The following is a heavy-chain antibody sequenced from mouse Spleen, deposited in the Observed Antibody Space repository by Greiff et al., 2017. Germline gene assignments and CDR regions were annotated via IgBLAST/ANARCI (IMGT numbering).Heavy chain of an antibody. CDR1: GYTFTNYW. CDR2: IYPGGGYT. V-gene: IGHV1-63*01. CDR3: VITTVAPYAMDY. Sequence: VQLQQSGAELVRPGTSVKMSCMASGYTFTNYWIGWAKQRPGHGLEWIGDIYPGGGYTNYNEKFKGKATLTVDTSSSTAYMQLSSLTSEDSAVYYCVITTVAPYAMDYWGQGTSVTVSS. D-gene: IGHD1-1*01. J-gene: IGHJ4*01.